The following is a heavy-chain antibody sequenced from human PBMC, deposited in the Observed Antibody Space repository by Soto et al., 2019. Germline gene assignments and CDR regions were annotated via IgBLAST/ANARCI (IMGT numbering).Heavy chain of an antibody. CDR1: GFTFSSYG. D-gene: IGHD3-10*01. J-gene: IGHJ6*02. Sequence: GGSLRLSCAASGFTFSSYGMHWVRQAPGKGLEWVAVIWYDGSNKYYADSVKGRFTISRDNSKNTLYLQMNSLRAEDTAVYYCARDLKVPTPGSWATVPASHGPYYYYYGMDVWGQGTTVTVSS. V-gene: IGHV3-33*01. CDR3: ARDLKVPTPGSWATVPASHGPYYYYYGMDV. CDR2: IWYDGSNK.